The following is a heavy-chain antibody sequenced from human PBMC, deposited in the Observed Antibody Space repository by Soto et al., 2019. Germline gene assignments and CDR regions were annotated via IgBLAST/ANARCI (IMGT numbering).Heavy chain of an antibody. V-gene: IGHV1-18*01. CDR3: AXVRXXXWXXNWFDP. CDR1: GYTFTSYG. Sequence: QVQLVQSGAEVKKPGASVKVSCKASGYTFTSYGISWVRQAPGQGLEWMGWISAYNGNTNYAQKLQGRVTMTTDTSTSTAYMELRSLRSDDXXVXYCAXVRXXXWXXNWFDPWGQGTLVTVSS. CDR2: ISAYNGNT. D-gene: IGHD1-7*01. J-gene: IGHJ5*02.